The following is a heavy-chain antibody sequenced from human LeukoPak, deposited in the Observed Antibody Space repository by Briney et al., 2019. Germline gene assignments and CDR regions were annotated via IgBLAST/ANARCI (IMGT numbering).Heavy chain of an antibody. CDR1: GGSISSSNW. CDR2: IYYSGST. V-gene: IGHV4-4*02. D-gene: IGHD6-13*01. Sequence: PSGTLSLTCAVSGGSISSSNWWSWVRQPPGKGLEWIGSIYYSGSTSYYPSLKSRVTISVDPSKNQFSLKLSSVTAADTAVYYCARQSGPYSSSWFDYWGQGTLVTVSS. CDR3: ARQSGPYSSSWFDY. J-gene: IGHJ4*02.